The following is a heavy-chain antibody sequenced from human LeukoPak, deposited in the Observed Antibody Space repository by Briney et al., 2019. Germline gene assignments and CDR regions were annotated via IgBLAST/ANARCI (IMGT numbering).Heavy chain of an antibody. CDR2: IKQDGSEK. V-gene: IGHV3-7*01. CDR1: GFTFSSYW. CDR3: ARGPWGSRGGFDY. Sequence: GGSLRLSCAASGFTFSSYWMSWVRQAPGKGLEWVANIKQDGSEKYYVDSVKGRFTISRDNAKNSLYLQMNSLRAEDTAVYYCARGPWGSRGGFDYWGQGTLVTVSS. J-gene: IGHJ4*02. D-gene: IGHD3-10*01.